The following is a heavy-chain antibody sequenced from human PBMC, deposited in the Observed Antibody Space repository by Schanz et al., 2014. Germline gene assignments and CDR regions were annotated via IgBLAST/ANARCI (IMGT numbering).Heavy chain of an antibody. Sequence: QVPLVQSGAEVKKPGSSVKVSCKATGDTFDNFGISWVRQAPGQGPEWIGRFMPFLGITNLAQKFQDRVTMTADKATSTAYMELSGLRSEDTAMYYCARDRWNYEGGIFDIWGQGPMVTVSS. J-gene: IGHJ3*02. D-gene: IGHD1-7*01. CDR2: FMPFLGIT. CDR3: ARDRWNYEGGIFDI. V-gene: IGHV1-69*04. CDR1: GDTFDNFG.